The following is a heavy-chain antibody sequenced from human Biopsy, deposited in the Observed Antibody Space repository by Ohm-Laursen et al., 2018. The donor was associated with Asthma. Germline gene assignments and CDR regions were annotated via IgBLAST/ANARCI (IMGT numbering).Heavy chain of an antibody. CDR3: ARGWNCGGDCYSLDS. CDR1: GDSIDSGDYS. J-gene: IGHJ4*02. D-gene: IGHD2-21*02. Sequence: SQTLSRTCAVSGDSIDSGDYSWTGIRQAPGVGLEWIGYIYRNGDTYYNPTLKNRVTISIDRSKNQFSLRLRSVTAADTAVYYCARGWNCGGDCYSLDSWGQGTLVTVSS. CDR2: IYRNGDT. V-gene: IGHV4-30-2*01.